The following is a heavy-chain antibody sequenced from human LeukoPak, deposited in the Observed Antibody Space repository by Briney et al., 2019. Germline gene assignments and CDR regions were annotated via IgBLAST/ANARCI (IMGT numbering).Heavy chain of an antibody. CDR1: GYTFTIYG. V-gene: IGHV1-18*01. CDR2: INANNGNT. D-gene: IGHD3-9*01. CDR3: ARVRCTISYGVDV. J-gene: IGHJ6*02. Sequence: AAPVNVSRKSSGYTFTIYGISWVRQAPAQGLEWMGCINANNGNTNYEHKLQGRGTMTTDTSTSTAYMELRSLRSGETVVYYCARVRCTISYGVDVWGQGTTVTLSS.